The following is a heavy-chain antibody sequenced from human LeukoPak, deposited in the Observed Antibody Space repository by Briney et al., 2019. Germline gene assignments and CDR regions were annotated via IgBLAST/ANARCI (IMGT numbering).Heavy chain of an antibody. CDR1: GGSISSYY. J-gene: IGHJ4*02. CDR2: IYYSGST. V-gene: IGHV4-59*01. CDR3: ARAGPPDDYGDYFDY. Sequence: SETLSLTCTVSGGSISSYYWSWLRQPPGQGLEWIGDIYYSGSTNYNPSLKSRVTISVDTSKNHLSLTLSSVTAADTAVYYCARAGPPDDYGDYFDYWGQGTLVTVSS. D-gene: IGHD4-17*01.